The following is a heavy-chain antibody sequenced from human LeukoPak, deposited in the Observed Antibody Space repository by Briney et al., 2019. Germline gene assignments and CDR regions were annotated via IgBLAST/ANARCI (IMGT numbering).Heavy chain of an antibody. J-gene: IGHJ4*02. V-gene: IGHV1-24*01. CDR1: GYTLTKLS. Sequence: ASVKVSCKVSGYTLTKLSMHWVRQAPGKGLEWMGGFDPEDGETIYAQKFQGRVTMTEDTSTDTAYMELSSLRSEDTAVYYCATTPGYSSSWYFDYWGQGTLVTVSS. CDR2: FDPEDGET. D-gene: IGHD6-13*01. CDR3: ATTPGYSSSWYFDY.